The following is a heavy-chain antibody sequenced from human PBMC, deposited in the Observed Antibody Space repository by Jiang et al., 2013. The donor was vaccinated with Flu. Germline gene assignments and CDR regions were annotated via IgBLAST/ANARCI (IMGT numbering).Heavy chain of an antibody. CDR3: AKENVGQLWGRGPGYGMDV. CDR2: ISWDGGST. Sequence: QLLESGGVVVQPGGSLRLSCAASGFTFDDYTMHWVRQAPGKGLEWVSLISWDGGSTYYADSVKGRFTISRDNSKNSLYLQMNSLRTEDTALYYCAKENVGQLWGRGPGYGMDVWGQGTTVTVSS. V-gene: IGHV3-43*01. J-gene: IGHJ6*02. CDR1: GFTFDDYT. D-gene: IGHD5-18*01.